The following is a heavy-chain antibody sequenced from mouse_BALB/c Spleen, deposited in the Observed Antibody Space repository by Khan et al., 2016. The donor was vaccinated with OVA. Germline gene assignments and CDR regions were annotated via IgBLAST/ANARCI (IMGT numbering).Heavy chain of an antibody. V-gene: IGHV1-69*02. CDR2: IDPSDSHT. D-gene: IGHD1-1*01. CDR3: ARSYYYGSSTWFAY. J-gene: IGHJ3*01. Sequence: VQLQQPGAELVKPGASVKLSCKASGYTFSSYWMHWVKQRPGQGLEWIGEIDPSDSHTNYNQKFKGKATLNVDKSSSTAYMHLSSLTSEDSAVDYCARSYYYGSSTWFAYWGQGTLVTVSA. CDR1: GYTFSSYW.